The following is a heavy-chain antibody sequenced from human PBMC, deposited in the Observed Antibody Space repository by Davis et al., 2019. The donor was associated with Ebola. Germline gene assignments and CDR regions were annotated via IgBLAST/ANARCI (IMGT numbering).Heavy chain of an antibody. V-gene: IGHV1-2*06. CDR1: GYTFTGYY. Sequence: AASVKVSCKASGYTFTGYYMHWVRQAPGQGLEWMGRINPNSGGTNYAQKFQGRVTMTEDTSADTAYMELSSLGSEDTAVYYCARGPSVATAHYFDYWGQGTLVTVSS. J-gene: IGHJ4*02. CDR2: INPNSGGT. CDR3: ARGPSVATAHYFDY. D-gene: IGHD2-21*02.